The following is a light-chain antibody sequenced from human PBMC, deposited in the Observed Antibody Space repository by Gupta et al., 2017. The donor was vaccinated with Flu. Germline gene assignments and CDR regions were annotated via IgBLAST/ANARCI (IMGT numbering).Light chain of an antibody. Sequence: QSVLTQPPSASGTPGQRVTISCSGSSSNIGGNSVNWYQLLPGTAPKLLIFNDNQRPSGVPDRFSGSKSGTSASLAITGLQSEDEAEYFCAAWHDSLNGYVFGTGTKVTVL. CDR3: AAWHDSLNGYV. V-gene: IGLV1-44*01. CDR1: SSNIGGNS. J-gene: IGLJ1*01. CDR2: NDN.